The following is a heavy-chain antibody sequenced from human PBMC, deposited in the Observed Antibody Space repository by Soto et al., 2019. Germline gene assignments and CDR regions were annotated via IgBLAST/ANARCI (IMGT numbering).Heavy chain of an antibody. Sequence: RRLSCAASGFTFSSYAMSWVRQAPGKGLEWVSAISGSGGSTYYADSVKGRFTISRDNSKNTLYLQMNSLRADDTAVYYCARGTLLTRITGTTGGIGYWGQGTLVTVSS. V-gene: IGHV3-23*01. CDR2: ISGSGGST. CDR1: GFTFSSYA. J-gene: IGHJ4*02. D-gene: IGHD1-20*01. CDR3: ARGTLLTRITGTTGGIGY.